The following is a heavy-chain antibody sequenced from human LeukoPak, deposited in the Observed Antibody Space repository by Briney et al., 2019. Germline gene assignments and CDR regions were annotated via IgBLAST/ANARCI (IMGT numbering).Heavy chain of an antibody. Sequence: PGGSLRLSCAASGFTFSGHAMHWVRQAPGKGLELLAYISHDGSYQYHEDSVKGRFTVSRDNSKNTLYLQMNSLSAEDSAVYYCLPELGAKNYFDYWGQGTLVTVSS. CDR1: GFTFSGHA. CDR3: LPELGAKNYFDY. J-gene: IGHJ4*02. CDR2: ISHDGSYQ. D-gene: IGHD1-14*01. V-gene: IGHV3-30*03.